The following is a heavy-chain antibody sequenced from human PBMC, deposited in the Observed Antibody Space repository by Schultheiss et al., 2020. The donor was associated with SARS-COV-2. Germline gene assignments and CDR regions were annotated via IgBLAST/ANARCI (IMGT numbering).Heavy chain of an antibody. D-gene: IGHD6-6*01. CDR2: IYYSGST. CDR3: ARRYSSSSGLGFDS. J-gene: IGHJ5*01. CDR1: GGSISSGDYY. V-gene: IGHV4-30-4*01. Sequence: LRLSCTVSGGSISSGDYYWSWIRQPPGKGLEWIGYIYYSGSTNYNPSLKSRVTISVDTSKNQFSLKLSSVTAADTAVYYCARRYSSSSGLGFDSWGQGTLVTVSS.